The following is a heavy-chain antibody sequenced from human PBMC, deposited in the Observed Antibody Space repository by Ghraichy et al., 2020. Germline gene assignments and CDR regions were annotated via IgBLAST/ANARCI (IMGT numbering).Heavy chain of an antibody. V-gene: IGHV3-48*02. D-gene: IGHD3-10*01. CDR1: GFTFSNYF. CDR2: ISSSSSAI. Sequence: GGSLRLSCAASGFTFSNYFMTWVRQAPGKGLEWVSHISSSSSAIYYADSVKGRFTISRDNAKNSLYLQMISLRDEDTAVYYCARSSSYGPDYWGQGTLVTVSS. CDR3: ARSSSYGPDY. J-gene: IGHJ4*02.